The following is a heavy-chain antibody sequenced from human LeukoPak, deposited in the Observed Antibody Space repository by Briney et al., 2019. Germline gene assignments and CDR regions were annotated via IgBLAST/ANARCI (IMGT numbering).Heavy chain of an antibody. Sequence: PSETLSLTCTVSGGSISSYYWSWIRQPPGKGLEWIGYIYSSGNTNYNPSLKSRVTISVDTSKNQFSLKLSSVTAANTAVYYCARDSGGAAANLDYWGQRTRVSVSS. CDR1: GGSISSYY. D-gene: IGHD6-13*01. CDR2: IYSSGNT. V-gene: IGHV4-59*01. J-gene: IGHJ4*02. CDR3: ARDSGGAAANLDY.